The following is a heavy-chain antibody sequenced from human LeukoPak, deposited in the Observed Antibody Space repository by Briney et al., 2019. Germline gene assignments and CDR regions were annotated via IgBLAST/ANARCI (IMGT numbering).Heavy chain of an antibody. CDR2: IYYTGST. J-gene: IGHJ4*02. V-gene: IGHV4-59*02. CDR3: ASRKLGNDY. D-gene: IGHD7-27*01. CDR1: GGSASDYY. Sequence: PSETLSLTCTISGGSASDYYWSWIRQSPGKGLEWIGYIYYTGSTTYNPSLKSRVTISADTSKNQFSLKLSSVTAADTAVYYCASRKLGNDYWGQGTLVTVSS.